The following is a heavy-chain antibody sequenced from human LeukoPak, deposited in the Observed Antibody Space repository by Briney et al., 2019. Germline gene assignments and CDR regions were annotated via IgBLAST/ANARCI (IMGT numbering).Heavy chain of an antibody. CDR1: GGTFSSYA. J-gene: IGHJ3*02. V-gene: IGHV1-69*04. D-gene: IGHD3-10*01. Sequence: ASVKVSCKASGGTFSSYAISWVRQAPGQGLEWMGRIIPILGIANYARKIQGRVTITADKSTSTAYMELSSLRSEDTAVYYCARDQGSDAFDIWGQGTMVTVSS. CDR3: ARDQGSDAFDI. CDR2: IIPILGIA.